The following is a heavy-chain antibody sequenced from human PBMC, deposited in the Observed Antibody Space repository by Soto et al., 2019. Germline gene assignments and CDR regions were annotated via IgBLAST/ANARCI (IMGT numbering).Heavy chain of an antibody. J-gene: IGHJ5*02. CDR1: GFTFSSYS. D-gene: IGHD2-2*01. CDR2: ISSSSSYI. V-gene: IGHV3-21*01. CDR3: ARDRCSSTSCYYWFDP. Sequence: PGGSLRLSCAASGFTFSSYSMNWVRQAPGKGLEWVSSISSSSSYIYYADSVKGRFTISRDNAKNSLYLQMNSLRAEDTAVYYCARDRCSSTSCYYWFDPWGQGTLVTVS.